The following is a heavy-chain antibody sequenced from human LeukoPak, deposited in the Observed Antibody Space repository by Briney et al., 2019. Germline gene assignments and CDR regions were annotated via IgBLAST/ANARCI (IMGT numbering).Heavy chain of an antibody. CDR3: ARDPRVYGMDV. Sequence: SGGSLRLSCAASGFTFSSYSMNWVRQAPGKGLEWVSSISSSSSYIYYADSVKGRFTISRDNAKNSLYLQMNSLRAEDTAVYYCARDPRVYGMDVWGQGTTVTVSS. V-gene: IGHV3-21*01. CDR1: GFTFSSYS. D-gene: IGHD3-10*01. CDR2: ISSSSSYI. J-gene: IGHJ6*02.